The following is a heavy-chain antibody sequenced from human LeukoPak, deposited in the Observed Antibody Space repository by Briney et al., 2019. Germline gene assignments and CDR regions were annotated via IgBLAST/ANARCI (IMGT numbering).Heavy chain of an antibody. Sequence: GGSLRLSCAASGFTFSSFAMSWVRQAPGKGLEWASTISGSGGTKNYADSVRGRFTFSRDNSKNTLYLQMNSLRAEDTAVYYCAKDLPDYGDYIEGYWGQGTLVTVSS. D-gene: IGHD4-17*01. CDR1: GFTFSSFA. CDR2: ISGSGGTK. CDR3: AKDLPDYGDYIEGY. V-gene: IGHV3-23*01. J-gene: IGHJ4*02.